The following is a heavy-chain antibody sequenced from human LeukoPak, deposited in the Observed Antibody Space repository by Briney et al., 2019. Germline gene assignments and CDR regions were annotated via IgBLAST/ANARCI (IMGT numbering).Heavy chain of an antibody. V-gene: IGHV3-9*01. CDR3: AKDWSATVRGTDY. Sequence: GGSLRLSCAASGFTFDDYGMHWVRQAPGKGLEWVSGLSWNGAGIGYADSVRGRFTISRDSAKSSLYLQMNSLRAEDTALYYCAKDWSATVRGTDYWGQGTLVTVSS. D-gene: IGHD4-17*01. J-gene: IGHJ4*02. CDR2: LSWNGAGI. CDR1: GFTFDDYG.